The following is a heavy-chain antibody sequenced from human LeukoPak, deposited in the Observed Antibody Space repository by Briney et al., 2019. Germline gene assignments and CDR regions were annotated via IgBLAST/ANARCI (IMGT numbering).Heavy chain of an antibody. D-gene: IGHD3-10*01. CDR2: INPNSGGT. CDR3: ARSPSSFGSGSLYFDY. V-gene: IGHV1-2*02. J-gene: IGHJ4*02. CDR1: GYTFTGYY. Sequence: ASVKVSCKASGYTFTGYYMHWVRQAPGQGLEWMGWINPNSGGTNYAQKFQGRVTITADESTSTAYMELSSLRSEDTAVYYCARSPSSFGSGSLYFDYWGQGTLVTVSS.